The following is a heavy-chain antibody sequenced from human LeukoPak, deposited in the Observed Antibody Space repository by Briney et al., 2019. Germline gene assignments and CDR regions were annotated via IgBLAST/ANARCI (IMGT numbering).Heavy chain of an antibody. CDR1: GGSISSYY. Sequence: SETLSLTCTVSGGSISSYYWSWIRQPPGKGLEWIGYIYYSGSTNYNPSLKSRVTISVDTSKNQFSLKLSSVTAADTAVYYCARSEVTRVRGVNWFDPWGQGTLVTVSS. D-gene: IGHD3-10*01. CDR2: IYYSGST. CDR3: ARSEVTRVRGVNWFDP. J-gene: IGHJ5*02. V-gene: IGHV4-59*01.